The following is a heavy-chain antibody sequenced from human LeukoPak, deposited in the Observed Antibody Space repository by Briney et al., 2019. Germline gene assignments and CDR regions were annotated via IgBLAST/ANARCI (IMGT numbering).Heavy chain of an antibody. V-gene: IGHV3-30*02. CDR2: IRYDGSEK. CDR3: AKAQADYGDYLHDYYYYMDV. Sequence: PGGSLRLSCAASGFTFSSYGIHWVRQAPGKGLEWVAFIRYDGSEKHYADSGKGRFTISRDNSKNTVYLQMDSLRTEDTAVYYCAKAQADYGDYLHDYYYYMDVWGKGTTVTISS. D-gene: IGHD4-17*01. CDR1: GFTFSSYG. J-gene: IGHJ6*03.